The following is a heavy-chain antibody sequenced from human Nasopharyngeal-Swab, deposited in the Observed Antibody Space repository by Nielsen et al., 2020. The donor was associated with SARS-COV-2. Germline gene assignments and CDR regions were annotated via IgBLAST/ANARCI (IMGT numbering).Heavy chain of an antibody. V-gene: IGHV3-15*01. J-gene: IGHJ6*02. D-gene: IGHD6-13*01. CDR2: IQSKTYGWTP. CDR3: TTDVGSSSWHYYYYGMDV. Sequence: VRQAPGKGLEWVGRIQSKTYGWTPGSAAPVNGRFTISRDDSKNTLYLQMNSLKTEDTAVYYCTTDVGSSSWHYYYYGMDVWGQGTTVTVSS.